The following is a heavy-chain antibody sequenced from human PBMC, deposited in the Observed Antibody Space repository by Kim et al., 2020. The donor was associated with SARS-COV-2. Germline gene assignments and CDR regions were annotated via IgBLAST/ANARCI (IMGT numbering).Heavy chain of an antibody. CDR3: ARGGLGSYGSGS. CDR1: GGSFSGYY. CDR2: INHSGST. V-gene: IGHV4-34*01. D-gene: IGHD3-10*01. J-gene: IGHJ4*02. Sequence: SETLSLTCAVYGGSFSGYYWSWIRQPPGKGLEWIGEINHSGSTNYNPSLKSRVTISVDTSKNQFSLKLSSVTAADTAVYYCARGGLGSYGSGSWGQGTLVTVSS.